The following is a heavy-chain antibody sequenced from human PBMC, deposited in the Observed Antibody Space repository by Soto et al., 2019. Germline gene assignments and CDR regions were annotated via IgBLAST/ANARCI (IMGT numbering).Heavy chain of an antibody. J-gene: IGHJ6*01. CDR2: IYYSGST. D-gene: IGHD3-10*01. CDR1: GGSISSGDYY. Sequence: QVQLQESGPGLVKPSQTLSLTCTVSGGSISSGDYYWSWIRQPPGKGLEWIGYIYYSGSTYYNPSPKSGVIITQDSSNKQLARMPRSATAADTTEIYYPSNSYRGTGSDSWGQGAPVTVS. CDR3: PSNSYRGTGSDS. V-gene: IGHV4-30-4*01.